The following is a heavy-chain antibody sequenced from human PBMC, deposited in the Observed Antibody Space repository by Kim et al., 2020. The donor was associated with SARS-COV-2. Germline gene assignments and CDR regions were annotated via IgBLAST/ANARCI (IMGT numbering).Heavy chain of an antibody. CDR2: IHHSGST. D-gene: IGHD3-10*01. CDR3: ARLLWFGESWFDP. CDR1: GGSISSSNW. V-gene: IGHV4-4*02. Sequence: SETLSLTCAVSGGSISSSNWWSWVRQPPGKGLEWIGEIHHSGSTNYNPSPKSRVTISVDKSKNQVSLKLSSVTAADTAVYYCARLLWFGESWFDPWGQGTLVTVSS. J-gene: IGHJ5*02.